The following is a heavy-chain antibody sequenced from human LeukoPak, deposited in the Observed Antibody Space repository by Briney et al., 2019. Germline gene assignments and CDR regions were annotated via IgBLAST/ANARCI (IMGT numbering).Heavy chain of an antibody. CDR2: TNTDGSST. CDR1: GFTLSHIW. J-gene: IGHJ4*02. V-gene: IGHV3-74*01. Sequence: QPGGSLRLSCEASGFTLSHIWMHWVRQAPGKGLVWVSRTNTDGSSTNYMDSVKGRFTISRDNAKNTIYLQMNSLRAEDTAVYYCVPSDSSGLDWGQGTLVTVSS. CDR3: VPSDSSGLD. D-gene: IGHD3-22*01.